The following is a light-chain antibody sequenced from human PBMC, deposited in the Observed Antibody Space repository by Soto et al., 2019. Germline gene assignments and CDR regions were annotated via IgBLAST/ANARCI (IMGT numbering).Light chain of an antibody. J-gene: IGKJ4*01. CDR2: DAS. CDR3: QQRYTWVT. V-gene: IGKV3-11*01. Sequence: EIVLTQSPATLSLSPGERATLSCRASQSVSSYVAWYQQKPGQAPRLLIYDASNRAPGIPARFSGSGFGTDFPLTIRGLEPEVFAVYSCQQRYTWVTFGGGTKVEIK. CDR1: QSVSSY.